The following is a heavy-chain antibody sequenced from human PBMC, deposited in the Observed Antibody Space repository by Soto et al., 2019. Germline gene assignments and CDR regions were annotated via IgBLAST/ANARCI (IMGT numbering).Heavy chain of an antibody. V-gene: IGHV3-48*03. D-gene: IGHD6-6*01. CDR2: ISSSGSTI. J-gene: IGHJ5*02. CDR3: ARDQPLYSSSSPWFDP. Sequence: PXGSLKLSCAASGFTFSSYEMNWVRQAPGKGLEWVSYISSSGSTIYYADSVKGRFTISRDNAKNSLYLQMNSLRAEDTAVYYCARDQPLYSSSSPWFDPWGQGTLVTVSS. CDR1: GFTFSSYE.